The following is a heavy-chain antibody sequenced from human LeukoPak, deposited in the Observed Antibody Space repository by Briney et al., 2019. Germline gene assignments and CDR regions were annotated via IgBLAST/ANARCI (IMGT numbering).Heavy chain of an antibody. CDR1: GYIFTNYY. D-gene: IGHD6-6*01. CDR3: ASPYSSSVMDV. CDR2: INPSGGST. V-gene: IGHV1-46*01. J-gene: IGHJ6*03. Sequence: ASVKVSCKASGYIFTNYYMHWVRQAPGQGLEWMGTINPSGGSTTYAQKFQGRVTMTRDTSTSTVYMELSRLRSDDTAVYYCASPYSSSVMDVWGKGTTVTVSS.